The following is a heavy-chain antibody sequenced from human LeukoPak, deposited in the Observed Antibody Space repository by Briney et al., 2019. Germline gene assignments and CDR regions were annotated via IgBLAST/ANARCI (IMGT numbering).Heavy chain of an antibody. D-gene: IGHD6-13*01. CDR1: GFTLSSYW. V-gene: IGHV3-7*03. CDR3: SRDPSYSSRWSYYYYGMDV. J-gene: IGHJ6*04. Sequence: GGSLRLSCAASGFTLSSYWMSWVREAPGKGLGWVANIKQDGGEKYYVDSGKGRFTISRDNAKNSVYLQMNSLRAEDTAVYYCSRDPSYSSRWSYYYYGMDVWGKGPTVTVSS. CDR2: IKQDGGEK.